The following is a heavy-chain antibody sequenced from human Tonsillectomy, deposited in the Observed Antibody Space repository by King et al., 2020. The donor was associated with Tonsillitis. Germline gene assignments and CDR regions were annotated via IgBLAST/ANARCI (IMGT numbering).Heavy chain of an antibody. D-gene: IGHD4-23*01. CDR3: AKEHSGGEVWFDP. V-gene: IGHV1-69*09. CDR2: IIPILGIA. CDR1: GGTFSSYV. J-gene: IGHJ5*02. Sequence: HGQLVQSGAEVKKPGSSVKVSCKASGGTFSSYVITWVRQAPGQGLEWMGRIIPILGIANYAQRFQGSVTISADISTSTAYMELRSLTSDDTAVYYCAKEHSGGEVWFDPWGQGTLVTVSS.